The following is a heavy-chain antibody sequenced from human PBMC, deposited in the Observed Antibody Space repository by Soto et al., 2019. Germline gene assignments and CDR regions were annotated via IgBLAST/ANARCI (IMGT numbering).Heavy chain of an antibody. Sequence: GGSLRLFCAASGFTFSDYYMSCIRQAPGKGLEWGSYISSSGSTIYYADSVKGRFTISRDNAKNSLYLQMNSLRAEDTAVYYCAREGKSTTVTDDAFDIWGQGTMVTVSS. CDR2: ISSSGSTI. V-gene: IGHV3-11*01. D-gene: IGHD4-17*01. CDR1: GFTFSDYY. J-gene: IGHJ3*02. CDR3: AREGKSTTVTDDAFDI.